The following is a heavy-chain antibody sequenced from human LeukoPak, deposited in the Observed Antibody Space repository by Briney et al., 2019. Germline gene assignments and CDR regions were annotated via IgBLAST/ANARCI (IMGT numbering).Heavy chain of an antibody. Sequence: ASVKVSCKASGYTFTSYDINWVRQATGQGLEWMGWMNPNCGNTGYAQKFQGRVTMTRNTSISTAYMELSSLRSEDTAVYYCARSPPRRGMVRGVTFDSGGQGPLSPSPQ. CDR3: ARSPPRRGMVRGVTFDS. D-gene: IGHD3-10*01. CDR2: MNPNCGNT. J-gene: IGHJ4*02. CDR1: GYTFTSYD. V-gene: IGHV1-8*01.